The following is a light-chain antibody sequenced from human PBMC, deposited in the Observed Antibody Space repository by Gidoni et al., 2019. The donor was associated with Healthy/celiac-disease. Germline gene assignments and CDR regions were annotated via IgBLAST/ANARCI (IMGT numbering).Light chain of an antibody. Sequence: DIVTTHSLDSLVGPLGERATITCMSSQSVLYSSNNKNYLAWYQQKPGQPPKLLIYWASTRESGVPDRFSGSGSGTDFTLTISSLQAEDVAVYYCQQYYSTPLYTFGQGTKLEIK. V-gene: IGKV4-1*01. CDR3: QQYYSTPLYT. J-gene: IGKJ2*01. CDR2: WAS. CDR1: QSVLYSSNNKNY.